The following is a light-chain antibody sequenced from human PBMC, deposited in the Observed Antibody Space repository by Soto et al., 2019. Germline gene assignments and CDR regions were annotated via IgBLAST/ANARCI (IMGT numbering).Light chain of an antibody. J-gene: IGKJ1*01. CDR2: KAA. CDR3: QHYNSFSRT. V-gene: IGKV1-5*03. CDR1: DNIVHW. Sequence: DIQMTQSPSTLSASVGDRFAITCRASDNIVHWVAWYQQKPGKAPKLLIYKAANLADEVPSRFAGSGSGTDFTLTITRLQPDDFATYYCQHYNSFSRTFGQGTKVDIK.